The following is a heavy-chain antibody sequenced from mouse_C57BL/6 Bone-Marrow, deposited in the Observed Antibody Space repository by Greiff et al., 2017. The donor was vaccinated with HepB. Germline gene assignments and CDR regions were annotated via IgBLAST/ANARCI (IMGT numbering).Heavy chain of an antibody. Sequence: QVQLQQPGAELVRPGSSVKLSCKASGYTFTSYWMHWVKQRPIQGLEWIGNIDPSDSETHYNQKFKDKATLTVDKSSSTAYMQLSSLTSKDSAVYYCAVTTVVATNFDYWGQGTTLTVSS. V-gene: IGHV1-52*01. J-gene: IGHJ2*01. D-gene: IGHD1-1*01. CDR3: AVTTVVATNFDY. CDR2: IDPSDSET. CDR1: GYTFTSYW.